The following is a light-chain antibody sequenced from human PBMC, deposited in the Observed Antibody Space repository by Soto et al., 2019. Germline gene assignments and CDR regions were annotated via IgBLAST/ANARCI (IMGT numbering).Light chain of an antibody. CDR1: QTFSNSF. CDR2: GAS. V-gene: IGKV3-20*01. Sequence: EIVLTQSPGTLSLSPGERATLSCRASQTFSNSFLSWFQQIPGQAPRLLIYGASMRATGIPDRFSGSGSGTDFTLTISSLQSEDFAVYYCQQYNNWPRITFGQGTRLEIK. CDR3: QQYNNWPRIT. J-gene: IGKJ5*01.